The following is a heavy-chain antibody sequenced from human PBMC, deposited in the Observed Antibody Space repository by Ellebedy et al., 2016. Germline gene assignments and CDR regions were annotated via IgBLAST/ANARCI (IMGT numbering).Heavy chain of an antibody. Sequence: GSLRLSXIVSGGSISGYYWSWIRQPPGKGLEWIGQIHYSGNTNYNPSLKSRVSISVDTSKNQLSLRMTSVTAADTALYYCVRHSSYYYFGMDAWGQGTAVTVSS. CDR2: IHYSGNT. V-gene: IGHV4-59*08. CDR1: GGSISGYY. CDR3: VRHSSYYYFGMDA. J-gene: IGHJ6*02.